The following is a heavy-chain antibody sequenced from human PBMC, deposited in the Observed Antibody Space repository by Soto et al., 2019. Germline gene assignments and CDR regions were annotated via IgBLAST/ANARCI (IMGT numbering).Heavy chain of an antibody. J-gene: IGHJ4*02. CDR3: ARLDHYDILTGHPDFDY. CDR2: IDPSDSYT. D-gene: IGHD3-9*01. CDR1: GYSFTSYW. Sequence: GDSLKISCKGSGYSFTSYWISWVRQMPGKGLEWMGRIDPSDSYTNYSPSFQGHVTISADKSISTAYLQWSSLKASDTAMYYCARLDHYDILTGHPDFDYWGQGTLVTVSS. V-gene: IGHV5-10-1*01.